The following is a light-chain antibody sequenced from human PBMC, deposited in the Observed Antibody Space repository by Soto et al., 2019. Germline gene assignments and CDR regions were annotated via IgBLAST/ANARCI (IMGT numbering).Light chain of an antibody. Sequence: QSALTQPRSVSGSPGQSVTISCTGTGSGLGHYNSVSWYQYHPSKAPKLIIFDVSERPAGVPDRFSGSKSANTASLTISGLQVEDEADYYCCSYAGSYVYVFGTGTKLTVL. CDR1: GSGLGHYNS. J-gene: IGLJ1*01. V-gene: IGLV2-11*01. CDR3: CSYAGSYVYV. CDR2: DVS.